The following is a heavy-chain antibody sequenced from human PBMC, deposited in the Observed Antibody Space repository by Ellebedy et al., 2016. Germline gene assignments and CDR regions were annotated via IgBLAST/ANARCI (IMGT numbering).Heavy chain of an antibody. D-gene: IGHD3-10*02. CDR1: GGSISSGGYS. CDR3: ARALYYYDRTRGAFDI. Sequence: LRLXXAVSGGSISSGGYSWSWIRQPPGKGLEWIGYIYHSGSTYYNPSLKSRVTISVDRSKNQFSLKLSSVTAADTAVYYCARALYYYDRTRGAFDIWGQGTMVTVSS. CDR2: IYHSGST. V-gene: IGHV4-30-2*01. J-gene: IGHJ3*02.